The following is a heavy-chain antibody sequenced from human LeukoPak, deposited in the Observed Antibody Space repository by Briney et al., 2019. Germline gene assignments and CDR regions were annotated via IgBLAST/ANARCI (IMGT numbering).Heavy chain of an antibody. J-gene: IGHJ4*02. CDR2: ISGSGGSK. D-gene: IGHD3-10*01. V-gene: IGHV3-23*01. CDR1: GFTFSSYA. CDR3: ANFGDLVLGIDY. Sequence: GGSLRLSCAASGFTFSSYAMSWVRQAPGKGLEWFSAISGSGGSKYYADSVKGRFTISRDNSKNTLYLQMNSLRAEDTAVYYCANFGDLVLGIDYWGQGTLVTVSS.